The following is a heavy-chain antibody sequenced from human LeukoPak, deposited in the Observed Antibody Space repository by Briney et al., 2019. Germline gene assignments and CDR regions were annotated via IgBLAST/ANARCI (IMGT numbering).Heavy chain of an antibody. CDR3: ARQQCNGGSCYSRAIWFDP. CDR1: GGSVSSSTYY. D-gene: IGHD2-15*01. CDR2: IYYTGHN. J-gene: IGHJ5*02. Sequence: SETLSLTCTVSGGSVSSSTYYWGWIRQPPGKGLEWIASIYYTGHNYYNPSLKSRVTISVDTSKNHFSLNLNSVTAADTAVYYCARQQCNGGSCYSRAIWFDPWGQGTLVSVSS. V-gene: IGHV4-39*01.